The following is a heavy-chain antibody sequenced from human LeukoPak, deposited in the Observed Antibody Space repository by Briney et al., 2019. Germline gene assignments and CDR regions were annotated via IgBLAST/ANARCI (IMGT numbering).Heavy chain of an antibody. V-gene: IGHV3-30*18. J-gene: IGHJ4*02. CDR2: ISYDGSNK. CDR1: GFTFSSYG. Sequence: QPGGSLRLSCAASGFTFSSYGMHWVRQAPGKGLEWVAVISYDGSNKYYADSVKGRFTISRDNSKNTLYLQMNSLRAEDTAVYYCAKDLKSSGWSEMGYFDYWGQGTLVTVSS. D-gene: IGHD6-13*01. CDR3: AKDLKSSGWSEMGYFDY.